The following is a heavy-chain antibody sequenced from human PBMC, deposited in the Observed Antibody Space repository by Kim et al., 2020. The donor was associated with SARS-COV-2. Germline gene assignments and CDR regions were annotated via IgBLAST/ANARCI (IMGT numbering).Heavy chain of an antibody. V-gene: IGHV4-39*01. Sequence: PSLKSRVTISVDTSKNQFSLKLSSVTAADTAVYYCARHVGSGSATRLFDPWGQGTLVTVSS. CDR3: ARHVGSGSATRLFDP. D-gene: IGHD1-26*01. J-gene: IGHJ5*02.